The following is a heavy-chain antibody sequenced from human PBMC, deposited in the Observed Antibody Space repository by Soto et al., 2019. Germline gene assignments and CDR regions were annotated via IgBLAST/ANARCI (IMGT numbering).Heavy chain of an antibody. CDR2: IRSKSNGGTA. D-gene: IGHD3-10*01. CDR3: SRSLFGGYGLDV. CDR1: GLIFGDYA. V-gene: IGHV3-49*03. Sequence: GSLRISCIGSGLIFGDYAMSWFRQSPGKGLEWVGLIRSKSNGGTAEYAASVKGRFTISRDDSKSIAYLQMNSLKTAGTALYYCSRSLFGGYGLDVWGQGTTVTFS. J-gene: IGHJ6*02.